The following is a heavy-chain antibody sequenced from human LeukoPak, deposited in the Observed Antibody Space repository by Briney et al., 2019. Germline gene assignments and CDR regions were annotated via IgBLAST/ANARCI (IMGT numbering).Heavy chain of an antibody. D-gene: IGHD2-2*01. CDR2: ISSSGSYI. CDR1: GFTFSSYS. CDR3: ARDFAYCSSTSCYRLRAFDI. Sequence: PGGSLRLSCAASGFTFSSYSMNWVRQAPGKGLEWVSSISSSGSYIYYADSVKGRFTISRDNAKNSLYLQMNSLRAEDTAVYYCARDFAYCSSTSCYRLRAFDIWGQGTMVTVSS. V-gene: IGHV3-21*01. J-gene: IGHJ3*02.